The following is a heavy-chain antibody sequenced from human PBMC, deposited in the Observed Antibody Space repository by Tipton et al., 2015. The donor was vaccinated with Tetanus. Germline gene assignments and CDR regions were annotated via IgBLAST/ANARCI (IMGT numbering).Heavy chain of an antibody. CDR2: IYYSGST. V-gene: IGHV4-31*03. CDR1: GGSISSGGYY. D-gene: IGHD1-26*01. CDR3: AKDLNPWFSSGSYYGEGAFDI. Sequence: TLSLTCTVSGGSISSGGYYWSWIRQHPGKGLEWIGYIYYSGSTYYNPSLKSRVTISVDTSKNQFSLKPSSVTAEDTAVYYCAKDLNPWFSSGSYYGEGAFDIWGQGTMVTVSS. J-gene: IGHJ3*02.